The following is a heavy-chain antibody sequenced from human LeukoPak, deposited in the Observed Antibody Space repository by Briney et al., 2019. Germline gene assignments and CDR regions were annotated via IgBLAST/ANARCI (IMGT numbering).Heavy chain of an antibody. CDR3: ARGHSDGNSEWFDS. CDR1: GVSFSGYY. CDR2: INHSGST. Sequence: SETLSLTCAVYGVSFSGYYWSWIRQPPGKGLEWIGEINHSGSTNYNPSLKSRVTISVDTSKNQFSLKLTSVTAADTAVYYCARGHSDGNSEWFDSGGQGTLVTVSS. D-gene: IGHD4-23*01. V-gene: IGHV4-34*01. J-gene: IGHJ5*01.